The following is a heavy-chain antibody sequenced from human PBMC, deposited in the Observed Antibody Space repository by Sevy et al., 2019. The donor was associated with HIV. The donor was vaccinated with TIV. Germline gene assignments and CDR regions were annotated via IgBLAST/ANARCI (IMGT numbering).Heavy chain of an antibody. V-gene: IGHV4-30-2*01. CDR1: GGSISSGGYS. Sequence: SETLSLTCAVSGGSISSGGYSWSWIRQPPGKGLEWIGYIYHSGSTYYNPSLKSRVTISVDRSKNQFSLKLSSVTAADTAVYYCASYYGDKLANWFDPGAREPWSPSPQ. J-gene: IGHJ5*02. CDR2: IYHSGST. CDR3: ASYYGDKLANWFDP. D-gene: IGHD4-17*01.